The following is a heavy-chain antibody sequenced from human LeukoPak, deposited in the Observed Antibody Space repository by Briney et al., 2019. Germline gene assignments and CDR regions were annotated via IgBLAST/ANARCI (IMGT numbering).Heavy chain of an antibody. V-gene: IGHV1-2*02. Sequence: ASVKVSCKASGYTFTACYIHWVRQAPGQPLEWMGWINPNSGDTKYSQEFQGRVTMTRDTSISTTYMDLSGLTSDDTAVYYCARGYYDSGGPRLDSWGQGTLVTVSS. CDR3: ARGYYDSGGPRLDS. D-gene: IGHD3-22*01. CDR1: GYTFTACY. CDR2: INPNSGDT. J-gene: IGHJ4*02.